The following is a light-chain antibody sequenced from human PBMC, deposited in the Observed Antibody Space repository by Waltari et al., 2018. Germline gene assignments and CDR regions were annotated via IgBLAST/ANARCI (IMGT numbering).Light chain of an antibody. CDR2: AAS. Sequence: DIQMTQSPSSLSASVGDRVASICRASQGINNYLAWYQQKPGKVPKVLIYAASTLQSGVPSRFSGSRSGTDFTLPISSLQPEDVATYYCQNYNSAPLTFGGGTKVEIK. CDR3: QNYNSAPLT. CDR1: QGINNY. V-gene: IGKV1-27*01. J-gene: IGKJ4*01.